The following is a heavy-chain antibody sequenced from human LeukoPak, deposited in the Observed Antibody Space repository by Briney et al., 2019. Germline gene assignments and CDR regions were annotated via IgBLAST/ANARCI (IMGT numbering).Heavy chain of an antibody. CDR1: GFTFSSYA. Sequence: GRSLSLSCAVSGFTFSSYAMHWVRQAPGKGLEWVAVISYDGNNKYYADSVKVRFTISRDNSKNTLYRQFNRLRAEDTAVYYWARDRIAARNWFDPWGQGTLVTVSS. D-gene: IGHD6-6*01. CDR3: ARDRIAARNWFDP. CDR2: ISYDGNNK. V-gene: IGHV3-30*04. J-gene: IGHJ5*02.